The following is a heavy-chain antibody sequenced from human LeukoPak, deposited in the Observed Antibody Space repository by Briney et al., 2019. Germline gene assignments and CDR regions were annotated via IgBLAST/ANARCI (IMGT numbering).Heavy chain of an antibody. CDR1: GGSISSYY. J-gene: IGHJ4*02. Sequence: SETLSLTCTVSGGSISSYYWSWIRQPPGKGLEWIGYIYYSGSTNYNPSLKSRVTISVDTFKNQFSLKLSSVTAADTAVYYCASFSFGGVGYFDYWGQGTLVTVSS. V-gene: IGHV4-59*01. CDR3: ASFSFGGVGYFDY. CDR2: IYYSGST. D-gene: IGHD3-16*01.